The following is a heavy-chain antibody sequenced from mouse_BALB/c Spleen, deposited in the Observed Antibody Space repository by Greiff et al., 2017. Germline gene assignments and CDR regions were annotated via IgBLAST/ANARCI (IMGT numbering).Heavy chain of an antibody. CDR1: GFTFTDYY. CDR3: ARARSTMITPYAMDY. J-gene: IGHJ4*01. V-gene: IGHV7-3*02. CDR2: IRNKANGYTT. Sequence: EVKLVESGGGLVQPGGSLRLSCATSGFTFTDYYMSWVRQPPGKALEWLGFIRNKANGYTTEYSAYVKGRFTISRDNSQSILYLQMNTLRAEDSATYYCARARSTMITPYAMDYWGQGTSVTVSS. D-gene: IGHD2-4*01.